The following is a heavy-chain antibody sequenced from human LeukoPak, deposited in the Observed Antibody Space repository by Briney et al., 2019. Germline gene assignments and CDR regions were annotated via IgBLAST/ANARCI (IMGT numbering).Heavy chain of an antibody. CDR2: INAGNGNT. V-gene: IGHV1-3*01. D-gene: IGHD4-23*01. Sequence: ASVKVSCKASGYTFTSYAMHWVRQAPGQRLEWMGWINAGNGNTKYSQKLQGRVTITRDTSASTAYMELSSLRSEDTAVYYCARDIPGMTVVSDAFDIWGQGTMVTVSS. CDR1: GYTFTSYA. CDR3: ARDIPGMTVVSDAFDI. J-gene: IGHJ3*02.